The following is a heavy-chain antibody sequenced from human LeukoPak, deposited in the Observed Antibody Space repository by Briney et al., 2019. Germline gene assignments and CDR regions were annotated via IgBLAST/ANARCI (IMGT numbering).Heavy chain of an antibody. CDR1: GGSISSGSYY. D-gene: IGHD6-13*01. V-gene: IGHV4-61*02. J-gene: IGHJ6*03. Sequence: SQTLSLTCTVSGGSISSGSYYWSWIRQPAGKGLEWIGRIYTSGSTNYNPSLKSRVTISVDTSKNQFSLKLSSVTAADTAVYYCARRSRGIAAAAPYYYYYMDVWGKGTTVTVSS. CDR2: IYTSGST. CDR3: ARRSRGIAAAAPYYYYYMDV.